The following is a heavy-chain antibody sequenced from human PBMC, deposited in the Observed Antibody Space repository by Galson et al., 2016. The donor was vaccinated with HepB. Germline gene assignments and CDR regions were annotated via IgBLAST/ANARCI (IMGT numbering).Heavy chain of an antibody. Sequence: SLRLSCAASGFIFSDYYIIWFRQAPGTGLEWVGRIRHKANSYSTEYAASVKDRFPISRDDSKNSVYLQMNILKIEHPAVYFCTTHSFFYCTGGSCSSRSYSYYYMDDWGKGTTVTVS. V-gene: IGHV3-72*01. J-gene: IGHJ6*03. CDR1: GFIFSDYY. CDR2: IRHKANSYST. D-gene: IGHD2-15*01. CDR3: TTHSFFYCTGGSCSSRSYSYYYMDD.